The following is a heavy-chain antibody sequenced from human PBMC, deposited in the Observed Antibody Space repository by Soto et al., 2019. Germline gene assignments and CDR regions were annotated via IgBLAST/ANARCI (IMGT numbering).Heavy chain of an antibody. CDR3: ARAIPIAAAGCIDY. V-gene: IGHV3-30-3*01. CDR2: ISYDGSNK. J-gene: IGHJ4*02. CDR1: GFTFSSYA. D-gene: IGHD6-13*01. Sequence: GGSLRLSCAASGFTFSSYAMHWVRQAPGKGMEWVAVISYDGSNKYYADSVKGRFTISRDNSKNTLYLQMNSLRAEDTAVYYCARAIPIAAAGCIDYWGQGT.